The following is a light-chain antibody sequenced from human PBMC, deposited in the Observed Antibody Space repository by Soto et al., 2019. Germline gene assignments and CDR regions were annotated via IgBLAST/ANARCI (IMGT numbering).Light chain of an antibody. CDR1: QSVTSN. V-gene: IGKV3D-15*01. Sequence: IVMTQSPATLSVSPGDRATLSCRASQSVTSNLAGYQQKPGQAPRLLIYGASTRATDIPARFSGSGSGTEFTLTISGLQSEDFAIYYCQQYNNWPPITFGQGTRLEIK. J-gene: IGKJ5*01. CDR2: GAS. CDR3: QQYNNWPPIT.